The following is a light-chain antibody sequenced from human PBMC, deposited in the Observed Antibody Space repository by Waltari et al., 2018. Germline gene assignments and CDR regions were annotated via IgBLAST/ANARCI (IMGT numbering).Light chain of an antibody. CDR1: QTVGSSS. V-gene: IGKV3-20*01. CDR3: QQHGTLPAT. J-gene: IGKJ1*01. CDR2: RST. Sequence: ELVLTQSPGTASLLPGERVTLSCRASQTVGSSSLAWYQQKPGQAPRLVIFRSTRRATGLPDRFSGSGSGTDFSLTISRLEPEDFAVYYGQQHGTLPATFGQGTKVEIK.